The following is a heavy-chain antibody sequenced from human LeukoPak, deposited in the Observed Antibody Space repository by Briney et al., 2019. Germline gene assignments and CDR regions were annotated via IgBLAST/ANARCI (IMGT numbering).Heavy chain of an antibody. J-gene: IGHJ3*01. CDR3: ARSSYSSSSSV. V-gene: IGHV3-7*03. CDR1: GITFSRYW. Sequence: GGSLRLSCAASGITFSRYWMNWVRQAPGKGLEWVASINSDGSEGYYADVVKGRFTISRDNAKNSLYLQINSLRAEDTAVYYCARSSYSSSSSVWGQGTMVTVSS. D-gene: IGHD6-6*01. CDR2: INSDGSEG.